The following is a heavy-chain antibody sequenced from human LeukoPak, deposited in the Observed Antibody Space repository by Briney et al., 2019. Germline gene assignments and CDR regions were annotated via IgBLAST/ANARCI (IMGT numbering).Heavy chain of an antibody. V-gene: IGHV1-2*02. CDR1: GYTFTGYC. CDR2: INPNSGGT. D-gene: IGHD6-19*01. Sequence: GASVKVSCKASGYTFTGYCMHWVRQAPGQGLEWMGWINPNSGGTNYAQKFQGRVTMTRDTSISTAYMELSRLRSDDTAVYYCASSQVFSSGWYLIDYWGQGTLVTVSS. CDR3: ASSQVFSSGWYLIDY. J-gene: IGHJ4*02.